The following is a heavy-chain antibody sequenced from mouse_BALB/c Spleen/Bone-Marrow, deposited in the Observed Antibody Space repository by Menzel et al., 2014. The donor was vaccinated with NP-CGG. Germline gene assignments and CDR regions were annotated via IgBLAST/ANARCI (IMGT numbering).Heavy chain of an antibody. V-gene: IGHV1-69*01. CDR2: IDTSDSYT. CDR1: GYTFTDNW. Sequence: VQGVESGAELGMPGASAKMSCKASGYTFTDNWMYWVKQRPGQGLEWIGAIDTSDSYTNFNQKFMGKASLTVDASSSTAYMQVSSLTSDDSAVYYCARGGHDFSLDYWGQGTSVTVSS. D-gene: IGHD2-4*01. J-gene: IGHJ4*01. CDR3: ARGGHDFSLDY.